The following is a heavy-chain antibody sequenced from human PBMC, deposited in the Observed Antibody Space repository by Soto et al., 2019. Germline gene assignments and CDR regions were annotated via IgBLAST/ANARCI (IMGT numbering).Heavy chain of an antibody. CDR3: ARDLRYSSSWYSSSGY. CDR2: IGSKAYGGTT. J-gene: IGHJ4*02. CDR1: GFTFGDYA. V-gene: IGHV3-49*03. Sequence: GGSLRLSCTASGFTFGDYAMSWFRQAPGKGLEWVGFIGSKAYGGTTEYAASVKGRFTISRDDSKSIAYLQMNSLKTEDTAMYYCARDLRYSSSWYSSSGYWGQGTLVTVSS. D-gene: IGHD6-13*01.